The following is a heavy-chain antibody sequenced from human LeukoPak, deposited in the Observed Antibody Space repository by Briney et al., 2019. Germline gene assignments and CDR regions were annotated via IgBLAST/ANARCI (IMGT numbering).Heavy chain of an antibody. CDR1: GFTFSSYA. CDR3: ARGRYCDSSGYYYASAFDI. CDR2: ISYDGSNK. Sequence: QPRGSLRLSCAASGFTFSSYAMHWVRQAPGKGLEWVAVISYDGSNKYYADSVKGRFTISRDNSKNTLYLQMNSLRAEDTAVYYCARGRYCDSSGYYYASAFDIWGQGTMVTVSS. D-gene: IGHD3-22*01. V-gene: IGHV3-30-3*01. J-gene: IGHJ3*02.